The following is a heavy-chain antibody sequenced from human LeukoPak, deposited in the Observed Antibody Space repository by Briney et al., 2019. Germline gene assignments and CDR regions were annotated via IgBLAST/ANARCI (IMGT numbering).Heavy chain of an antibody. D-gene: IGHD5/OR15-5a*01. J-gene: IGHJ4*02. CDR2: FFYSGST. V-gene: IGHV4-39*01. Sequence: PSETLSLTCTVSGGSINSSNKYWGWIRQSPGKGLEWIGNFFYSGSTYYNPSLKSRVTISVDTSKNQFSLNLRSVTAADTAVYYCARHLGMSTMDYWGQGTLVTVSS. CDR3: ARHLGMSTMDY. CDR1: GGSINSSNKY.